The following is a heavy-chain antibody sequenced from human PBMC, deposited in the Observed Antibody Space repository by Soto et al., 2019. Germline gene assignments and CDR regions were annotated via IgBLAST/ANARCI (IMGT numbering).Heavy chain of an antibody. CDR1: GFTFSSYA. V-gene: IGHV3-30-3*01. CDR2: ISYDGSNK. CDR3: ARGVAARSGIFDY. Sequence: QVQLVESGGGVVQPGRSLRLSCAASGFTFSSYAMHWVRQAPGKGLEWLAVISYDGSNKYYADSVKGRFTISRDNSKNKLYLQMNSLRAEDTAVYYCARGVAARSGIFDYWGQGTLVTVSS. D-gene: IGHD6-6*01. J-gene: IGHJ4*02.